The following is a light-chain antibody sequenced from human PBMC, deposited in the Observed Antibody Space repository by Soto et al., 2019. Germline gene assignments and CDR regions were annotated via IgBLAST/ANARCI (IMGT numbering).Light chain of an antibody. CDR2: GDN. Sequence: QSVLTQPPSASGTPGQRVTISCSGSGSSIGTNTVNWYRQLPGTAPKLLIYGDNQRPSGVPDRFSASKSDTSASLAISGLQSEDEADYYCAAWDGSLNNVLFGGGTKLTVL. CDR3: AAWDGSLNNVL. V-gene: IGLV1-44*01. J-gene: IGLJ2*01. CDR1: GSSIGTNT.